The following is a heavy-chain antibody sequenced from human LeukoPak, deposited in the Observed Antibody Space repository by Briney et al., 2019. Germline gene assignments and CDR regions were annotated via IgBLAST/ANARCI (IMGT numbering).Heavy chain of an antibody. CDR1: GFTFTTYW. J-gene: IGHJ6*03. CDR3: AREPHGFYYYYYMDV. Sequence: GGSLRLSCAASGFTFTTYWMSWVRQLPGKGLEWVANINQDGTEKYYADSVKGRFTISRDNSKNTLYLQMNSLRVEDTAVYYCAREPHGFYYYYYMDVWGKGTTVTVSS. V-gene: IGHV3-7*01. CDR2: INQDGTEK.